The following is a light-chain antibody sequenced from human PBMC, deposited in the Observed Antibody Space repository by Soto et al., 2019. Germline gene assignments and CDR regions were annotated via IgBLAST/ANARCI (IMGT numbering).Light chain of an antibody. CDR2: EVS. J-gene: IGLJ2*01. Sequence: QSALTQPASVSGSPGQSITISCTGTSSDVGGYNYVSWYQQHPGKAPKLMIYEVSNRPSGVSNRFSGSKSGNTASLTISGLQAEDEADYYCSSYPSSSTPVVCGGGTKLTVL. CDR3: SSYPSSSTPVV. V-gene: IGLV2-14*01. CDR1: SSDVGGYNY.